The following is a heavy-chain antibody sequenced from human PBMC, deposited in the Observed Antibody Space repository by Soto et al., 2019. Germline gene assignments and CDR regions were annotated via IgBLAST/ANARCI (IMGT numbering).Heavy chain of an antibody. V-gene: IGHV4-59*01. D-gene: IGHD4-17*01. CDR1: GGSISSYY. J-gene: IGHJ4*02. CDR3: ARAYGDYNLDY. CDR2: VYYSGST. Sequence: SETLSLTCTVSGGSISSYYWTWIRQPPGKGLEWIGYVYYSGSTNYDPSLKSRVTISVDTSQNQFSLKLSSVTAADTAVYYCARAYGDYNLDYWGQGALVTVSS.